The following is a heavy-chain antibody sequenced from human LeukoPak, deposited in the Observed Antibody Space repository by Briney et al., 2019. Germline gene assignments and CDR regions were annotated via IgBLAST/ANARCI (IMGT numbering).Heavy chain of an antibody. J-gene: IGHJ4*02. CDR3: ARSEYGGYFDY. D-gene: IGHD4-23*01. Sequence: SETLSLTCTVSGGSISSYYWSWTRQPPGKGLEWIGYVYYSGSTKYNPSLKSRVTISVDTPKTQFSLKLSSVTAADTAVYYCARSEYGGYFDYWGQGTLVTVSS. V-gene: IGHV4-59*01. CDR1: GGSISSYY. CDR2: VYYSGST.